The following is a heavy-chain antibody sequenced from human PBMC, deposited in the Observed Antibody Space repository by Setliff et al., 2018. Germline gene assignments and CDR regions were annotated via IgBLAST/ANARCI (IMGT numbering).Heavy chain of an antibody. CDR3: AKNHGAGSWAPGGMDV. Sequence: PGESLKISCASSGFTFSSYWMHWVRQDPGKGLVWVSRVNDDGSSAMYADSVKGRFTMSRDNSKNTQYLQMNSLRAEDTAVYYCAKNHGAGSWAPGGMDVWGQGTTVTVSS. V-gene: IGHV3-74*03. J-gene: IGHJ6*02. CDR1: GFTFSSYW. D-gene: IGHD3-10*01. CDR2: VNDDGSSA.